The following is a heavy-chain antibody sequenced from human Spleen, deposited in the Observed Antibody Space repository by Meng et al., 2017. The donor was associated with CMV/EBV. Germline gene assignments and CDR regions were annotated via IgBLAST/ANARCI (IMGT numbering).Heavy chain of an antibody. Sequence: SETLSLTCAVYGGSFSGYYWSLIRQPPGKGLEWIGSIYYSGNTDYNPSLKSRVTISVDTSKSQFSLELYSVTAADTAVYYCARGLATASFWFDAWGQGTPVTVSS. CDR3: ARGLATASFWFDA. CDR2: IYYSGNT. V-gene: IGHV4-59*01. J-gene: IGHJ5*02. CDR1: GGSFSGYY. D-gene: IGHD5-18*01.